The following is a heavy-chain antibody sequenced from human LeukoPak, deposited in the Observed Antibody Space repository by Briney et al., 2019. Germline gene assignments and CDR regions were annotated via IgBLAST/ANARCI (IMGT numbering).Heavy chain of an antibody. J-gene: IGHJ4*02. CDR3: AKDVGKWESLHFFDY. V-gene: IGHV3-7*03. CDR2: IKKDGSEK. CDR1: GFSFSSFW. Sequence: PGGSLRLSCATSGFSFSSFWMSWVRQAPGKGLEWVANIKKDGSEKYYVDSVKGRFTISRDDSRNTLYLQMNSLRGDDTAVYYCAKDVGKWESLHFFDYWGQGTLVTVSS. D-gene: IGHD1-26*01.